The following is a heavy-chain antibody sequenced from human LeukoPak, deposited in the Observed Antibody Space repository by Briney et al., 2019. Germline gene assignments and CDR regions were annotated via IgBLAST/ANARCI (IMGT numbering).Heavy chain of an antibody. J-gene: IGHJ6*03. CDR3: AKSRGRRSLYYYYYMDV. Sequence: GGSLRLSCAASGLTFDDYAMHWVRQAPGKGLEWVSLISWDGGSTYYADSVKGRFTISRDNSKNSLYLQMNSLRAEDTALYYCAKSRGRRSLYYYYYMDVWGKGTTVTVSS. D-gene: IGHD1-26*01. CDR2: ISWDGGST. V-gene: IGHV3-43D*03. CDR1: GLTFDDYA.